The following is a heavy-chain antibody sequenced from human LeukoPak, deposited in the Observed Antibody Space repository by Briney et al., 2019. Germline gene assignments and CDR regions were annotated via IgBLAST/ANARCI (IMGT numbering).Heavy chain of an antibody. CDR1: GFRFNTFC. Sequence: GGSLRLSCAASGFRFNTFCMNWVRQAPGKGLEWVSYISSSGSTIYYADSVKGRFTISRDNAKNSLYLQMNSLRAEDTAVYYCAELGITMIGGVWGKGTTVTISS. CDR3: AELGITMIGGV. D-gene: IGHD3-10*02. V-gene: IGHV3-48*04. J-gene: IGHJ6*04. CDR2: ISSSGSTI.